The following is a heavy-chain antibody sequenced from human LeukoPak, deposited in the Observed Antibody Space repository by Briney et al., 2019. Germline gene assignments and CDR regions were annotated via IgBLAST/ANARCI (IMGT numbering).Heavy chain of an antibody. CDR3: ARVVGGSYGAFDI. Sequence: PGGSLGLSCAASGFTFSSYSMNWVRQAPGKGLEWVSSISSSSSYIYYADSVKGRFTISRDNAKNSLYLQMNSLRAEDTAVYYCARVVGGSYGAFDIWGQGTMVTVSS. V-gene: IGHV3-21*01. CDR1: GFTFSSYS. J-gene: IGHJ3*02. D-gene: IGHD1-26*01. CDR2: ISSSSSYI.